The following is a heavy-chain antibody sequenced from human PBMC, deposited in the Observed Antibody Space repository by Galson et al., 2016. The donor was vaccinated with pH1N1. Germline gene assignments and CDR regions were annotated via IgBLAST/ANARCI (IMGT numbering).Heavy chain of an antibody. J-gene: IGHJ4*02. V-gene: IGHV1-46*01. CDR2: INPSGVST. Sequence: VKVSCKASGYTFITYSIHWVRQAPGQGLEWLGIINPSGVSTTYAQKFQGRVTMTRDTSTSTVYMELSSLRSEDTAVYYCASRSSGQLHFDYWGQGTLVTVSS. CDR3: ASRSSGQLHFDY. D-gene: IGHD3-22*01. CDR1: GYTFITYS.